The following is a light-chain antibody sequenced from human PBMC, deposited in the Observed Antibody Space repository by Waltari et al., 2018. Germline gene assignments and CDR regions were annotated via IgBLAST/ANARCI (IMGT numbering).Light chain of an antibody. CDR1: QSVTTSS. V-gene: IGKV3-20*01. CDR3: QQYGSSTWT. J-gene: IGKJ1*01. Sequence: DIVLTQSPGPLSLSPGERATLSCRASQSVTTSSLAWYQQKPGQAPRLLIYGASSRATDIPDRFGGSGSGRDFTLTISRLEPEDFAVYYCQQYGSSTWTFGQGTKVEVK. CDR2: GAS.